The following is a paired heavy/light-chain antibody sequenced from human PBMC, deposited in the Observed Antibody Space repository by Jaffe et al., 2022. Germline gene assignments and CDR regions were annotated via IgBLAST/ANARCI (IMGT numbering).Light chain of an antibody. J-gene: IGLJ3*02. CDR2: VNNDGTH. CDR3: QTWNTDVGGV. CDR1: SGHINYA. Sequence: QVVLTQSPSASASLGASVKLTCTLISGHINYAIAWHQQQPEKGPRFLMKVNNDGTHNKGDGIPDRFSGSSSGAERYLTISSLQSEDAADYYCQTWNTDVGGVFGGGTKLTVL. V-gene: IGLV4-69*01.
Heavy chain of an antibody. CDR3: SKDLGWGLAATMFEY. V-gene: IGHV3-9*01. J-gene: IGHJ4*02. CDR2: ITWNGDSV. D-gene: IGHD6-13*01. Sequence: EVQLVESGGGLVQPGRSLRLSCAASGFTFDDYAMHWVRQAPGKGLEWVSGITWNGDSVGYADSVKGRFTISRDNAKKSLYLQMNSLRTDDTAFYYCSKDLGWGLAATMFEYWGQGILVTVSS. CDR1: GFTFDDYA.